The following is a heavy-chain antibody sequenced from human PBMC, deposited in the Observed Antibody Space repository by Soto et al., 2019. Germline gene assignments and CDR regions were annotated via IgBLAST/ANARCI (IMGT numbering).Heavy chain of an antibody. Sequence: ESLKISCKGSGYNFDTYWINWVRQMPGKGLEWMGRIDPGDSKTKYSPSLEGHITISVDTSINTTYLQWSSLKASDTAIYYCARRIAAAGGYYYYAFDVWGQGTAVTVSS. CDR1: GYNFDTYW. V-gene: IGHV5-10-1*01. D-gene: IGHD6-13*01. CDR2: IDPGDSKT. J-gene: IGHJ6*02. CDR3: ARRIAAAGGYYYYAFDV.